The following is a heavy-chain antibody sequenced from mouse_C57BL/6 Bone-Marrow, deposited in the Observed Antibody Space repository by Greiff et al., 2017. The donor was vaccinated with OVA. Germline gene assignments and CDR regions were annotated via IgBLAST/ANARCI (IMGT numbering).Heavy chain of an antibody. D-gene: IGHD2-10*01. CDR1: GYTFTSYG. Sequence: VQLQESGAELARPGASVKLSCKASGYTFTSYGISWVKQRTGQGLEWIGEIYPRSGNPSYNEKFKGKATLTADKSSSTAYMELRSLTSEDSAVYFCARSYYGNYLSWFAYWGQGTLVTVSA. CDR3: ARSYYGNYLSWFAY. CDR2: IYPRSGNP. V-gene: IGHV1-81*01. J-gene: IGHJ3*01.